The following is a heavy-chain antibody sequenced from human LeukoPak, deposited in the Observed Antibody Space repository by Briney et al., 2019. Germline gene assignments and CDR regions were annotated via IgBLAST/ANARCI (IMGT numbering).Heavy chain of an antibody. Sequence: GGSLRLSCAASGFTFRSYAMSWVRQAPGKGLEWVSVISGSGGSTYYADSVKGRFTISRDNSKNTLYLQMNSLGAEDTAVYYCAKVVTNWFDPWGQGTLVTVSS. CDR3: AKVVTNWFDP. V-gene: IGHV3-23*01. CDR1: GFTFRSYA. D-gene: IGHD2-21*02. J-gene: IGHJ5*02. CDR2: ISGSGGST.